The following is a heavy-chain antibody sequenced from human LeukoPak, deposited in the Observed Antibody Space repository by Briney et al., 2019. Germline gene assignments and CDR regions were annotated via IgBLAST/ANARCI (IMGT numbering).Heavy chain of an antibody. CDR2: VSYDGSNK. D-gene: IGHD1-26*01. Sequence: GRSLRLSCAASGFTFSSYGMHWVRQAPGKGLEWVAVVSYDGSNKYYADSVRGRFTISRDSSKDTLYLQMNSLRAEDTAVYYCARDPFPVSASSPAYWGQGTLVTVSS. J-gene: IGHJ4*02. CDR3: ARDPFPVSASSPAY. CDR1: GFTFSSYG. V-gene: IGHV3-30*03.